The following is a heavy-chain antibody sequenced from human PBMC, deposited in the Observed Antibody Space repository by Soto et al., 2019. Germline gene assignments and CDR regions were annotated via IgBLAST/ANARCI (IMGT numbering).Heavy chain of an antibody. CDR3: AGASVAGAYCYYYMDV. Sequence: SETLSLTCTVSGGSISSYYWSWIRQPPGKGLEWIGYICYSGSTNYNPSLKSRVTISVDTSKNQFSLKLSSVTAADTAVYYCAGASVAGAYCYYYMDVWGKGTTVTVSS. V-gene: IGHV4-59*01. J-gene: IGHJ6*03. CDR1: GGSISSYY. CDR2: ICYSGST. D-gene: IGHD6-19*01.